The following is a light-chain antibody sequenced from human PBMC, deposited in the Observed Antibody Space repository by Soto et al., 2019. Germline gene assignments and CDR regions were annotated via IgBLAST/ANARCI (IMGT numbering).Light chain of an antibody. Sequence: QSVLTQPPSVSVAPGQRVTISCTGSSSNIGAPYDVHWYQQLPGTAPKLLIYGNNNRPSGVPDRFSGSKSGTSASLAITGLQADDEADYYCQSYDSSLSASVFGGGTKLTVL. V-gene: IGLV1-40*01. J-gene: IGLJ3*02. CDR3: QSYDSSLSASV. CDR2: GNN. CDR1: SSNIGAPYD.